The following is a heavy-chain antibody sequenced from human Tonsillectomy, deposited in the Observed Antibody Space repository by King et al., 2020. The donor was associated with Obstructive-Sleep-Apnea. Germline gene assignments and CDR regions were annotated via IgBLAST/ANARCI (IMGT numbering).Heavy chain of an antibody. J-gene: IGHJ2*01. V-gene: IGHV4-59*01. CDR2: IYYSGST. CDR3: ARVGDSSGYYSINWYFDL. Sequence: QLQESGPGLVKPSETLSLTCTVSGGSISSYYWSWIRQPPGKGLEWIGYIYYSGSTNYNPPLKSRVTISVDTSKNQFSLKLSSVTAADTAVYYCARVGDSSGYYSINWYFDLWGRGTLVTVSS. D-gene: IGHD3-22*01. CDR1: GGSISSYY.